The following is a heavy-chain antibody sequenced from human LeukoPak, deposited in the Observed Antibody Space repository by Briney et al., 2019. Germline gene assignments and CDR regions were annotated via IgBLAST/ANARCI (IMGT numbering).Heavy chain of an antibody. V-gene: IGHV4-59*11. Sequence: SETLSLTCTISGASISSHYWSWIRQPPGKELEWIGYIDNGGSPKYSPSLRSRVTISVVTSKNQFSLKLSSVTAADTAVYYCARDLGRVANDYYFDSWGQGTLVTVSS. CDR3: ARDLGRVANDYYFDS. CDR1: GASISSHY. CDR2: IDNGGSP. J-gene: IGHJ4*02. D-gene: IGHD4/OR15-4a*01.